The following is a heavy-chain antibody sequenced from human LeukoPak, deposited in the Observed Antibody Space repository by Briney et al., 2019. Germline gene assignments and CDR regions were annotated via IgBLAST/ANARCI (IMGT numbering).Heavy chain of an antibody. CDR2: IYYSGST. J-gene: IGHJ1*01. V-gene: IGHV4-59*01. CDR3: ASFISTGYSSGWYPEYFQH. CDR1: GDSISSYY. Sequence: SETLSLTCTVSGDSISSYYWSWIRQPPGKGLEWIGYIYYSGSTNYNPSLKSRVTISVDTSKNQFSLKLSSVTAADTAVYYCASFISTGYSSGWYPEYFQHWGQGTLVTVSS. D-gene: IGHD6-19*01.